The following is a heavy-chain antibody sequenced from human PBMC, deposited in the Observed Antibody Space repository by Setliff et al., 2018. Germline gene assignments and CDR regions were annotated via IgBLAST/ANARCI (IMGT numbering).Heavy chain of an antibody. Sequence: ASVEVSCKASGYTFTSYYMYWLRQAPGQGPKWMGTINIGGGSASYAQKFQDRVTMTRDTSTSTVYLEMSSLRSDDTAVYFCARAGMAASNRKGVFEFWGQGTLVTVSS. CDR3: ARAGMAASNRKGVFEF. V-gene: IGHV1-46*01. J-gene: IGHJ4*02. CDR1: GYTFTSYY. CDR2: INIGGGSA. D-gene: IGHD3-10*01.